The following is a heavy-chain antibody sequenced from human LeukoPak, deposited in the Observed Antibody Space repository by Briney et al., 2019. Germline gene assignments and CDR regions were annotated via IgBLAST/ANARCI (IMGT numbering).Heavy chain of an antibody. CDR2: IYYSGST. V-gene: IGHV4-30-4*07. J-gene: IGHJ5*02. Sequence: PSETLSLTCAVSGGSISSGGYSWSWIRQPPGKGLEWIGYIYYSGSTYYNPSLKSRVTISVDTSKNQFSLKLSSVTAADTAVYYCARGGRVSWFGELPKYNWFDPWGQGTLVTVSS. CDR1: GGSISSGGYS. CDR3: ARGGRVSWFGELPKYNWFDP. D-gene: IGHD3-10*01.